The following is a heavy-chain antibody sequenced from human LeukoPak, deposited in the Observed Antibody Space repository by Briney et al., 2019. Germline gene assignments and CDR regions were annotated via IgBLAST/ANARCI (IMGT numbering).Heavy chain of an antibody. CDR3: ATDVIRGFY. V-gene: IGHV4-39*02. J-gene: IGHJ4*02. CDR1: GGSISSSSYY. Sequence: PSETLSLTCTVSGGSISSSSYYWGWIRQPPGKGLEWIGSIYYSGSTYYNPSLKSRVTISVDTSKNQFSLKVRSLTAADTAVYYCATDVIRGFYWGQGILVTVSS. D-gene: IGHD3-10*01. CDR2: IYYSGST.